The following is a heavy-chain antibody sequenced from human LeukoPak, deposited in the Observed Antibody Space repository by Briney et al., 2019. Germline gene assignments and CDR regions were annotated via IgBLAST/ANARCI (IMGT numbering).Heavy chain of an antibody. V-gene: IGHV3-64*01. CDR1: GFTFSRYA. D-gene: IGHD1-20*01. Sequence: PGGSLRLSCAASGFTFSRYAMHWVRQAPGKGLESVSAISSNGGSTYYANSVKGRFTISRDNSKNTLYLQMGSLRAEDLAVYYCARDFGLTGKVDYWGQGTPVTVSS. CDR2: ISSNGGST. CDR3: ARDFGLTGKVDY. J-gene: IGHJ4*02.